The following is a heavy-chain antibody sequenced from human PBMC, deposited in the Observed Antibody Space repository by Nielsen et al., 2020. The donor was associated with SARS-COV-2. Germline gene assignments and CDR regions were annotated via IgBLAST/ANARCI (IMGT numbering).Heavy chain of an antibody. CDR1: GFTFSSYG. V-gene: IGHV3-30*02. CDR2: IWYDGSNK. Sequence: GESLKISCAASGFTFSSYGMHWVRQAPGKGLEWVAVIWYDGSNKYYADSVKGRFTISRDNSKNTLYLQVNSLRAEDTAVYYCAKDPSHIAATSSDYWGQGTLVTVSS. CDR3: AKDPSHIAATSSDY. D-gene: IGHD5-12*01. J-gene: IGHJ4*02.